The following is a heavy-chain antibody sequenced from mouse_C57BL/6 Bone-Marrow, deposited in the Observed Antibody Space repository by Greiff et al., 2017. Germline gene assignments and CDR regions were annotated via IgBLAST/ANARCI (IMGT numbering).Heavy chain of an antibody. CDR2: IDPSDSYT. Sequence: QVQLQQPGAELVMPGASVKLSCKASGYTFTSYWMHWVQQRPGQGLEWIGEIDPSDSYTNYNQKFKGKSTLTVDKSSSTAYMQLSCLTSEDSAVYYCARGYYGSIAFYFDYWGQGTTLTVSS. CDR1: GYTFTSYW. J-gene: IGHJ2*01. CDR3: ARGYYGSIAFYFDY. D-gene: IGHD1-1*01. V-gene: IGHV1-69*01.